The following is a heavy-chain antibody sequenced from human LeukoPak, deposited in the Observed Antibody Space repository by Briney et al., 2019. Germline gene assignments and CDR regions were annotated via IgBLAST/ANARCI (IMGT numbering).Heavy chain of an antibody. J-gene: IGHJ4*02. CDR1: GFTFSNAW. V-gene: IGHV3-15*01. CDR2: IKSKTDGGTT. CDR3: TTDPQVIAAVVRDY. D-gene: IGHD6-13*01. Sequence: GGSLRLSCAPSGFTFSNAWMSWVRQAPGKGLEWVGRIKSKTDGGTTDYAAPVKGRFTISRDDSKNTLYLQMNSLKTEDTAVYYCTTDPQVIAAVVRDYWGQGTLVTVSS.